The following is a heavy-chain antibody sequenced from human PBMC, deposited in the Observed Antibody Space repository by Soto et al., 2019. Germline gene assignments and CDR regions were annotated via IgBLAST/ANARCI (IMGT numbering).Heavy chain of an antibody. CDR1: GFTFSTYT. V-gene: IGHV3-21*01. CDR2: IGSGSNYI. CDR3: AKDLITMIVVPLGAFDI. J-gene: IGHJ3*02. D-gene: IGHD3-22*01. Sequence: GGSLRLSCAASGFTFSTYTMNWVRQAPGKGLEWVSSIGSGSNYIDYAESVKGRFTISRDNAKNSLYLQMNSLRAEDTAVYYCAKDLITMIVVPLGAFDIWGQGTMVTVSS.